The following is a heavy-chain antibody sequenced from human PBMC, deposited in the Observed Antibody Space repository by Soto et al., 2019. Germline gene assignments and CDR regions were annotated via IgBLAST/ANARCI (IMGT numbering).Heavy chain of an antibody. CDR2: INAGNGNT. J-gene: IGHJ4*02. D-gene: IGHD5-12*01. V-gene: IGHV1-3*01. Sequence: ASVKVSCKASGYTFTSYAIHWVRQAPGQRLEWMGWINAGNGNTKYSQKFQGRVIITRDTSAGTAYMELRSLRSEDTAVYYCATPIVAFYWGQGTLVTVSS. CDR3: ATPIVAFY. CDR1: GYTFTSYA.